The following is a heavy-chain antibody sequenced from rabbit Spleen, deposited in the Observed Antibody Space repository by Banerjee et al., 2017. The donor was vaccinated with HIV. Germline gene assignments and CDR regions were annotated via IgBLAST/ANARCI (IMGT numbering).Heavy chain of an antibody. Sequence: LEESGGGLVQPEGSLALTCTASGFSFSDRDVMCWVRQAPGKGLQWIACINASTGKPVYATWAKGRFTCSKTSSTTVTLQMTSLTVADTATYFCARDAGSGPYIDGYFSLWGPGTLVTVS. CDR2: INASTGKP. CDR1: GFSFSDRDV. D-gene: IGHD8-1*01. CDR3: ARDAGSGPYIDGYFSL. J-gene: IGHJ4*01. V-gene: IGHV1S45*01.